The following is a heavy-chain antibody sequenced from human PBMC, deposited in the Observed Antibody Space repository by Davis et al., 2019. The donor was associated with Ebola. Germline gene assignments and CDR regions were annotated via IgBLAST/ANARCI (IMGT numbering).Heavy chain of an antibody. V-gene: IGHV4-59*01. CDR1: GGSFSGYY. Sequence: SETLSLTCAVYGGSFSGYYWSWIRQPPGKGLEWIGYIYYSGSTNYNPSLKSRVTISVDTSKNQFSLKLSSVTAADTAVYYCARGLLGGSSFYYWGQGTLVTVSS. D-gene: IGHD6-13*01. CDR2: IYYSGST. J-gene: IGHJ4*02. CDR3: ARGLLGGSSFYY.